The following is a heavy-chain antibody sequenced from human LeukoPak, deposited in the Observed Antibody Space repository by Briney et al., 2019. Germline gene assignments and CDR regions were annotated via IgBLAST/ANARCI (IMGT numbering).Heavy chain of an antibody. CDR3: VKGHCSSNNCFPYYYYNMDV. V-gene: IGHV3-9*01. CDR2: ISWNSGLI. D-gene: IGHD2-2*01. J-gene: IGHJ6*03. CDR1: GFTFDDYA. Sequence: PGGSLRLSCAASGFTFDDYAMHWVRQAPGKGLEWVSGISWNSGLIGYADSVKGRFTISRDNAKNSLYLQMNSLRAEDTALYYCVKGHCSSNNCFPYYYYNMDVWGKGTTVTVSS.